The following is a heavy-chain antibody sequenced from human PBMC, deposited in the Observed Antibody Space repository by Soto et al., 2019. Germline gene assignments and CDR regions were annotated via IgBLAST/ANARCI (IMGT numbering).Heavy chain of an antibody. CDR3: ARLGIAAAGDYYYYGMDV. V-gene: IGHV5-10-1*01. J-gene: IGHJ6*02. CDR1: GYSFTSYL. CDR2: IDPSDSYT. Sequence: GESLKISCKGSGYSFTSYLISWVRQMPGKGLEWMGRIDPSDSYTNYSPSFQGHGTISADKSISTAYLQWSSLKASDTAMYYCARLGIAAAGDYYYYGMDVWGQGTTVTVS. D-gene: IGHD6-13*01.